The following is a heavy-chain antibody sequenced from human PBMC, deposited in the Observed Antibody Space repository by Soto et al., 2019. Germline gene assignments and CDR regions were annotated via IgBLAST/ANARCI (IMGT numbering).Heavy chain of an antibody. J-gene: IGHJ1*01. CDR2: VVVGSDNT. V-gene: IGHV1-58*01. CDR1: GFTFRKSS. D-gene: IGHD2-21*02. CDR3: AAEIGDFADLHH. Sequence: TVKVYCKPSGFTFRKSSVQWMRQARGQRLEWIGWVVVGSDNTRYAQNFQDRVTITRDMSTSTSYMELSSLTSEDTAVYFCAAEIGDFADLHHWRQRTPVTVSS.